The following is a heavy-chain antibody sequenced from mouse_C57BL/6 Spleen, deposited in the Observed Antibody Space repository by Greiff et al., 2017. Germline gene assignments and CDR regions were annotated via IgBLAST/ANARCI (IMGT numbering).Heavy chain of an antibody. Sequence: EVQRVESGGGLVKPGGSLKLSCAASGFTFSSYAMSWVRQTPEKRLELVATISDGGSYTYYPDNVKGRFPISRANAKNNLYLQMSQLKSEDTAMYYCARGTLYYGSSYEGYFDVWGTGTTVTVSS. CDR3: ARGTLYYGSSYEGYFDV. J-gene: IGHJ1*03. V-gene: IGHV5-4*01. D-gene: IGHD1-1*01. CDR1: GFTFSSYA. CDR2: ISDGGSYT.